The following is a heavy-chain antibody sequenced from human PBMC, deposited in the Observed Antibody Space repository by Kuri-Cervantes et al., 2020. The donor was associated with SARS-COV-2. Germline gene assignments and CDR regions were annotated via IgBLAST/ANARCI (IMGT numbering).Heavy chain of an antibody. Sequence: SGPTLVKPTQTLTLTCTFSGFSLSTSGVGVGWIRQPPGKAPEWLALIYWDDDKRYGPSLKSRLTITKDTSKNQVVLTMTNMDPVDTATYYCAHTGYMTNNFDYWGQGTLVTVSS. J-gene: IGHJ4*02. D-gene: IGHD1-1*01. V-gene: IGHV2-5*05. CDR2: IYWDDDK. CDR1: GFSLSTSGVG. CDR3: AHTGYMTNNFDY.